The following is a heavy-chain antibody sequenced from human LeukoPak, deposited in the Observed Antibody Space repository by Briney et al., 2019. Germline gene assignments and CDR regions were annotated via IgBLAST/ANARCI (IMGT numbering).Heavy chain of an antibody. CDR3: ARGRDGYQG. CDR2: IHYSGSS. D-gene: IGHD5-24*01. Sequence: SETLSLTCTVSGVSITTYYWSWIRQPPGKGLEWIGCIHYSGSSSYNPTLKSRVTISVDMSRNQFSLKLSSVTAADTAVYYCARGRDGYQGWGQGTLVTVSS. CDR1: GVSITTYY. V-gene: IGHV4-59*01. J-gene: IGHJ4*02.